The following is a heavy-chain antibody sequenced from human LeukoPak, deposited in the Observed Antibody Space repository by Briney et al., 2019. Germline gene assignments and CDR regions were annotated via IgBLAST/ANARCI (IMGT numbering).Heavy chain of an antibody. J-gene: IGHJ4*02. Sequence: GGSLRLSCAASGFTFSSYAMSWVRQAPGKGLEWVSAISGSGGSTYYADSVKGRFTISRDNSKNTLYLQMNSLRAEDTAVYYCAKELGSWYSSSSCLLDYWGQGTLVTVSS. CDR2: ISGSGGST. D-gene: IGHD6-6*01. V-gene: IGHV3-23*01. CDR1: GFTFSSYA. CDR3: AKELGSWYSSSSCLLDY.